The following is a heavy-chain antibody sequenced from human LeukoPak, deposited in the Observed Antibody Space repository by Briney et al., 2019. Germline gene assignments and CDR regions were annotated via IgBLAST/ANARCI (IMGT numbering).Heavy chain of an antibody. CDR3: ARVAYSYGLPLWFDP. CDR1: GGTFSSYA. CDR2: IIPIFGTA. Sequence: SVKVSCKASGGTFSSYAISWVRQAPGQGLEWMGGIIPIFGTANYAQKFQGRVTITADKSTSTAYMELSSLRSEDTAVYYCARVAYSYGLPLWFDPWGQGTLVTVSS. D-gene: IGHD5-18*01. J-gene: IGHJ5*02. V-gene: IGHV1-69*06.